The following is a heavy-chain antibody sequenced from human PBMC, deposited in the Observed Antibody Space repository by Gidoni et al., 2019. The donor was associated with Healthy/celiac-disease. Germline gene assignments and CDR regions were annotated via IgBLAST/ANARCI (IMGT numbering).Heavy chain of an antibody. CDR1: GGSISSGSYY. CDR2: IHTSGST. Sequence: QVQLQESVPGLAKPSQTLSLTCTVSGGSISSGSYYWSWIRQPAGKGLEWIGRIHTSGSTNYNPSLKSRVTMSVDTSKNQFSLKLSSVTAADTAVYYCARGDYGVDYWGQGTLVTVSS. CDR3: ARGDYGVDY. D-gene: IGHD4-17*01. V-gene: IGHV4-61*02. J-gene: IGHJ4*02.